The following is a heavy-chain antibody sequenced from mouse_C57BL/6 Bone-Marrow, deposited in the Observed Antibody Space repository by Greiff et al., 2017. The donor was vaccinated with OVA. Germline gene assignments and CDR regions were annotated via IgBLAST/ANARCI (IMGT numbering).Heavy chain of an antibody. CDR3: ASNWAWFAY. CDR1: GFTFSDYY. CDR2: ISNGGGST. V-gene: IGHV5-12*01. Sequence: EVKLVESGGGLVQPGGSLKLSCAASGFTFSDYYMYWVRQTPEKRLEWVAYISNGGGSTYYPDTVKGRFTISRDKAKSTLYLQMSRLKSEDTAMYYCASNWAWFAYWGQETLVTVSA. J-gene: IGHJ3*01. D-gene: IGHD4-1*01.